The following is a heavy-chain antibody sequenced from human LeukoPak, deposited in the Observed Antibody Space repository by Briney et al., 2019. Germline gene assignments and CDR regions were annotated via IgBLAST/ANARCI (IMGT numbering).Heavy chain of an antibody. J-gene: IGHJ4*02. CDR2: IYHSGST. V-gene: IGHV4-4*02. CDR3: AAAAGTGRVDY. Sequence: SETLSLTCTVSGGSISSYYWSWVRQPPGKGLEWIGEIYHSGSTNYNPSLKSRVTISVDKSKNQFSLKLSSVTAADTAVYYCAAAAGTGRVDYWGQGTLVTVSS. D-gene: IGHD6-13*01. CDR1: GGSISSYY.